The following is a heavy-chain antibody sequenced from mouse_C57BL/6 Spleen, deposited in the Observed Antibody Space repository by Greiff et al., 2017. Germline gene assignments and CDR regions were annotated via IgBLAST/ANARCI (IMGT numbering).Heavy chain of an antibody. D-gene: IGHD1-1*01. V-gene: IGHV14-3*01. J-gene: IGHJ3*01. CDR2: IDPANGNT. Sequence: VQLMQSVAELVRPGASVKLSCTASGFNIKNTYMNWVKQRPEKGLEWIGRIDPANGNTNYAPKFKGKATITADTSSTTAYLQLISLTSEDTAIYYCATLYGSSYVADWGQGTLVTVSA. CDR3: ATLYGSSYVAD. CDR1: GFNIKNTY.